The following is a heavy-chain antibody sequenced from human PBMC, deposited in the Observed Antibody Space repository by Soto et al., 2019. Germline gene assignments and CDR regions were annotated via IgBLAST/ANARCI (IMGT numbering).Heavy chain of an antibody. CDR3: ARFVTGITIFGVVTHDAFDI. V-gene: IGHV4-34*01. Sequence: PSETLFVTWAVYGGSXSGYYWSWIRQNQGKGLEWIGEINHSGSTNYNPSLKSRVTISVDTSKNQFSLKLSSVTAADTAVYYCARFVTGITIFGVVTHDAFDIWGQGTMVTVSS. J-gene: IGHJ3*02. CDR1: GGSXSGYY. CDR2: INHSGST. D-gene: IGHD3-3*01.